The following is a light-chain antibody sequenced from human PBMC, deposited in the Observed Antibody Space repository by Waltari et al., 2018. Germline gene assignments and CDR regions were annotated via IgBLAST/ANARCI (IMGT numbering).Light chain of an antibody. CDR2: WAS. CDR1: QSLLYSSNNKNY. Sequence: DIVMTQSPDSLAVSLGERATINCNSSQSLLYSSNNKNYLVWYQQKPGQPPKPLIYWASTRESGVPGRFSGSGSGTDFTLTISSLQAEDVAVYYCQQHYSSPRTFGQGTKVEIK. J-gene: IGKJ1*01. V-gene: IGKV4-1*01. CDR3: QQHYSSPRT.